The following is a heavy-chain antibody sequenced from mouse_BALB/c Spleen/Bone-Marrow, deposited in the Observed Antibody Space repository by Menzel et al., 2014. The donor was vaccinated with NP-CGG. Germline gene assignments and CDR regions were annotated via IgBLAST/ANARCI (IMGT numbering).Heavy chain of an antibody. V-gene: IGHV1-18*01. J-gene: IGHJ2*01. CDR3: ARRNYYGSSPYYFDY. CDR1: GYSFTGYT. CDR2: IHPYNGGT. Sequence: VQLKESGPELVKPGASMKISCKASGYSFTGYTMNWVKQSHGKNLEWIGLIHPYNGGTSYNQKFKGKATLTVDKSSSTAYMELLSLTSEDSAVYYCARRNYYGSSPYYFDYWGQGTTLTVSS. D-gene: IGHD1-1*01.